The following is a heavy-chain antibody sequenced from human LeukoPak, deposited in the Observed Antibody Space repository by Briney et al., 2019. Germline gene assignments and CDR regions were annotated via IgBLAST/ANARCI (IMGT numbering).Heavy chain of an antibody. CDR2: IKSKASGGII. CDR1: GFSFSNAW. Sequence: KPGGSLRLSCAAFGFSFSNAWMNWVRQAPGKGLEWVGRIKSKASGGIIDYAAPVKGRFTISRDDSKNTLYLQMNSLKIEDTAVYYCTWGSYRDQVDYWGQGTLVTVS. V-gene: IGHV3-15*01. D-gene: IGHD3-16*02. J-gene: IGHJ4*02. CDR3: TWGSYRDQVDY.